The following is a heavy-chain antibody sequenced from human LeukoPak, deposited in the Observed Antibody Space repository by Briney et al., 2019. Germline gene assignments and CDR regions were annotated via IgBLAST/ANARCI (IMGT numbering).Heavy chain of an antibody. J-gene: IGHJ4*02. CDR3: ARDPIVVTAILETTSLVFDY. CDR2: FDPEDGET. D-gene: IGHD2-21*02. V-gene: IGHV1-24*01. CDR1: GYTLTELS. Sequence: VASVKVSCKVSGYTLTELSMHWVRQAPGKGLEWMGGFDPEDGETIYAQKFQGRVTMTEDTSTDTAYMELSSLRSEDTAVYYCARDPIVVTAILETTSLVFDYWGQGTLVTVSS.